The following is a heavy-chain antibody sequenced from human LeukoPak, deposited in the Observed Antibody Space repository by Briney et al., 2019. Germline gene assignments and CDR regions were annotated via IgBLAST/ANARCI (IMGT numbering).Heavy chain of an antibody. CDR3: AKDERNWNYNLASQTYD. J-gene: IGHJ4*02. CDR2: ISGSGVST. CDR1: GFRFSSYA. D-gene: IGHD1-7*01. V-gene: IGHV3-23*01. Sequence: GGSLRLSCAASGFRFSSYAMSWVRQAPGKGLEWVSAISGSGVSTYYADSVRGRFTVSRDNSKNTLYLQMSSLRAEDTAVYYCAKDERNWNYNLASQTYDWGQGTLVTVSS.